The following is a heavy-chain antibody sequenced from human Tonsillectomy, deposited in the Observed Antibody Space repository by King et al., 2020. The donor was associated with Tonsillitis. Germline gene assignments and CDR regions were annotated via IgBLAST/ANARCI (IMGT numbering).Heavy chain of an antibody. CDR2: IGPSGGRT. Sequence: EVQLVESGGGLVQPGGSLRLSCAASTHTFDNYAMTWVRQAPGKGLEWVSDIGPSGGRTHYADSVKGRFTVSRDNSKNTLYLQMNSLRAEDTAVYYCAKAYHESWSYHFDYYYMDVWGKGTTVTVSS. CDR3: AKAYHESWSYHFDYYYMDV. D-gene: IGHD3-10*01. V-gene: IGHV3-23*04. CDR1: THTFDNYA. J-gene: IGHJ6*03.